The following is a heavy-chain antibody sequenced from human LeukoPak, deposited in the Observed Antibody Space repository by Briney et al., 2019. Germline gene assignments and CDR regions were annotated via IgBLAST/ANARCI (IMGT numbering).Heavy chain of an antibody. V-gene: IGHV4-39*07. CDR1: GGSISSGGYY. CDR2: IYYSGST. CDR3: ARADYDFWSGYYSGMDV. Sequence: SETLSLTCTVSGGSISSGGYYWGWIRQPPGKGLEWIGSIYYSGSTYYNPSLKSRVTISVDTSKNQFSLKLSSVTAADTAVYYCARADYDFWSGYYSGMDVWGQGTTVTVSS. J-gene: IGHJ6*02. D-gene: IGHD3-3*01.